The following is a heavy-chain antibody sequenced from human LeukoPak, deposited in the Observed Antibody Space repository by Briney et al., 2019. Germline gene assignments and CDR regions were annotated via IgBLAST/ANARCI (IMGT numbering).Heavy chain of an antibody. J-gene: IGHJ4*02. CDR3: AGKLPPPPRHCSSTSCYN. Sequence: ASVKVSCKASGGTFSSYAISWVRQAPGQGLEWMGEIIPIFGTANYAQKFQGRVTITADESTSTAYMELSSLRSEDTAVYYCAGKLPPPPRHCSSTSCYNWGQGTLVTVSS. V-gene: IGHV1-69*13. CDR2: IIPIFGTA. CDR1: GGTFSSYA. D-gene: IGHD2-2*02.